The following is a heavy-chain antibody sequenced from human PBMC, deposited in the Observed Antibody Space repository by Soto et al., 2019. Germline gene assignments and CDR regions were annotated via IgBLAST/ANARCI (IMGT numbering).Heavy chain of an antibody. CDR3: ARASTDCSGGSCYSRLFTDYYYYGMDV. CDR1: GDSVSSNSAA. J-gene: IGHJ6*02. V-gene: IGHV6-1*01. CDR2: TYYRSKWYN. Sequence: KQSQTLSLTCAISGDSVSSNSAAWNWIRQSPSRGLEWLGRTYYRSKWYNDYAVSVKSRITINPDTSKNQFSLQLNSVTPEDTAVYYCARASTDCSGGSCYSRLFTDYYYYGMDVWGQGTTVTVSS. D-gene: IGHD2-15*01.